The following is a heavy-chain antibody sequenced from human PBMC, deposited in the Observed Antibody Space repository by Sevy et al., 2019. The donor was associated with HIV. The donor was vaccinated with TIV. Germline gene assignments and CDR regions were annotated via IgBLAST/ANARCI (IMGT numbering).Heavy chain of an antibody. V-gene: IGHV3-30*04. CDR1: GFIFSNYA. Sequence: GGSLRLSCAASGFIFSNYAIDWVRRAPGKGLEWVAVISYDGSNKHYAASVKGRFTISRDNSTNTLFLQMNSLRLDDTGMEYCASDTNRSIVSRGYYSFYSWGHRTLVTVSS. CDR2: ISYDGSNK. D-gene: IGHD3-22*01. CDR3: ASDTNRSIVSRGYYSFYS. J-gene: IGHJ5*01.